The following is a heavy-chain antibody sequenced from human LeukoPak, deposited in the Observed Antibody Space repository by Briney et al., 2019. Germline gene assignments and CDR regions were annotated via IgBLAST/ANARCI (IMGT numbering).Heavy chain of an antibody. CDR1: GGSFSGYY. J-gene: IGHJ3*02. CDR3: ARERVGGNRRDDSSI. Sequence: PSETLSLTCAVYGGSFSGYYWSWIRQPPGKGLEWIGEINHSGSTNYNPSLKSRVTISVDTSKNQFSLKLRSVTAADTAVYYCARERVGGNRRDDSSIWAQGTMVTVSS. V-gene: IGHV4-34*01. D-gene: IGHD3-16*01. CDR2: INHSGST.